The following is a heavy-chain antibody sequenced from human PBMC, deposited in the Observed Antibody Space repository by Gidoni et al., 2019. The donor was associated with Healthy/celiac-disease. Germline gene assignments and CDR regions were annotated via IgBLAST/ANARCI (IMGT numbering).Heavy chain of an antibody. J-gene: IGHJ4*02. Sequence: EVQLVESGGGLLQPVRSLRLSCAASGFTFDDYAMHWVRQAPGKGLEWVSGISRNSGSIGYADSVKGRFTISRDNAKNSLYLQMNSLRAEDTALYYCAKGITMVQGVEYWGQGTLVTVSS. CDR2: ISRNSGSI. D-gene: IGHD3-10*01. CDR1: GFTFDDYA. CDR3: AKGITMVQGVEY. V-gene: IGHV3-9*01.